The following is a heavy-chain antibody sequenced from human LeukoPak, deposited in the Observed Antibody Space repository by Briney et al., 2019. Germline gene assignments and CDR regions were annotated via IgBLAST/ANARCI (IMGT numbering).Heavy chain of an antibody. V-gene: IGHV3-23*01. J-gene: IGHJ4*02. CDR1: GFTFRSYA. Sequence: GGSLRLSCAASGFTFRSYAMSWVRQAPGKGLEWVSGISGSGRATYYADSVKGRFTISRDNSKNTLYLQMNSLGAEDTAVYHCAKDFGDYYGSGSYYFGYWGQGTLVTVSS. CDR2: ISGSGRAT. CDR3: AKDFGDYYGSGSYYFGY. D-gene: IGHD3-10*01.